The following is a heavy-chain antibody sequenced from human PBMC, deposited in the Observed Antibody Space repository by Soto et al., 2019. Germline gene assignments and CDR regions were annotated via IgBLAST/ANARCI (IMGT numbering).Heavy chain of an antibody. V-gene: IGHV5-51*01. J-gene: IGHJ4*02. CDR3: ATQDGAALYYFDY. CDR2: IYPDDSDT. Sequence: PGESLKISCTGSGYSFSNYWIAWVRQVSGKGLEWMGIIYPDDSDTRYNPTFQGQVTISVDKSISTAYLQWSGLQASDTAMYYCATQDGAALYYFDYWGQGALVTVS. CDR1: GYSFSNYW. D-gene: IGHD2-15*01.